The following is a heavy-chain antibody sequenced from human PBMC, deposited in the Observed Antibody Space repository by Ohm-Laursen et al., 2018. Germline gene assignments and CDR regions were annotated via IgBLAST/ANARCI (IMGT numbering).Heavy chain of an antibody. CDR2: TYYRSRWYN. V-gene: IGHV6-1*01. CDR3: ARKTPPTSFDY. Sequence: QTLSLTSAISGDSVSSNSASWSWIRQSPSRGLEWLGRTYYRSRWYNDYAVSVKSRITIIPDTSKNQLSLQLNSVTPEDTAVYYCARKTPPTSFDYWGQGTLVTVSS. CDR1: GDSVSSNSAS. J-gene: IGHJ4*02.